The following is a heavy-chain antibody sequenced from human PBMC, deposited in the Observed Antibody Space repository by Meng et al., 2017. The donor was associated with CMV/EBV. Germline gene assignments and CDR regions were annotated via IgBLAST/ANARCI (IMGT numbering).Heavy chain of an antibody. J-gene: IGHJ4*02. V-gene: IGHV1-2*02. D-gene: IGHD3-3*01. Sequence: ASVQVSCKASGYTFTGYYMHWVRQAPGQGREWMGWINPNSGGTNYAQKFQGRVTRTRDTSISTAYMELSRLRSDDTAVYYCARDLKRWRITIFPYWGQGTLVTVSS. CDR3: ARDLKRWRITIFPY. CDR2: INPNSGGT. CDR1: GYTFTGYY.